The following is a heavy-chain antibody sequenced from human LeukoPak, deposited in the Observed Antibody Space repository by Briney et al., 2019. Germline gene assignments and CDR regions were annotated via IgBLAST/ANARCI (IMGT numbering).Heavy chain of an antibody. CDR1: GYTFTVYY. J-gene: IGHJ4*02. CDR3: AQIGVYEALGDY. V-gene: IGHV1-2*02. D-gene: IGHD2-8*01. CDR2: INPNSGGT. Sequence: ASVKVSCKASGYTFTVYYMHWVRQAPGQGLEWMGWINPNSGGTNYAQKFQGRVTMTRDTSISTAYMELSRLRSDDTAVYYCAQIGVYEALGDYWGQGTLVTVSS.